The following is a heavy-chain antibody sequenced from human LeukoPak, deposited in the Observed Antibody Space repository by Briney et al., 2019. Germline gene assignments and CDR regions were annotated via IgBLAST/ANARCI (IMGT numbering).Heavy chain of an antibody. Sequence: ASVKVSCKASGYTFTGYYMHWVRQSPGQGLERIGRINPNSGGTNYAQKFQCRVTMTRDTSISTAYMELSRLRSDDTAVYYCASTTGQWLDYFDYWGQGTLVTVSS. CDR1: GYTFTGYY. CDR2: INPNSGGT. V-gene: IGHV1-2*06. CDR3: ASTTGQWLDYFDY. J-gene: IGHJ4*02. D-gene: IGHD6-19*01.